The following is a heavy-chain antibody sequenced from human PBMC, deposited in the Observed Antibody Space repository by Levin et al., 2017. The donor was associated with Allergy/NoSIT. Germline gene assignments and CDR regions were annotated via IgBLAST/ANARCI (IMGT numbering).Heavy chain of an antibody. CDR3: ATPASECIGCPDVDY. Sequence: PSETLSLTCTVSGGSISPYYWSWIRQPPGKGLEWIGYIYYNELYYSGTTNYNPSLKSRVTISVDTSKNQFSLNLSSVTAAYTAVYYWATPASECIGCPDVDYWGQGALVTVSS. J-gene: IGHJ4*02. CDR2: IYYNELYYSGTT. D-gene: IGHD2-15*01. CDR1: GGSISPYY. V-gene: IGHV4-59*08.